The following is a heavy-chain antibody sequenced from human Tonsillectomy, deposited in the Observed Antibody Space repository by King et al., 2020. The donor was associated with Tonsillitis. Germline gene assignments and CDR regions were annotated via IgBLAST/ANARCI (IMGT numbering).Heavy chain of an antibody. CDR3: AKDMSTGYCTNGVCFFGAFDI. Sequence: VQLVESGGGLVQPGRSLRLSCAASGFHLDDYAMHLVRQAPGQGLEWVSGISLNSGSLGEVDYVKGRFTISRDNAKNSRYLQMNSLRAEDTALYYCAKDMSTGYCTNGVCFFGAFDIWGQGTMITVSS. V-gene: IGHV3-9*01. D-gene: IGHD2-8*01. CDR2: ISLNSGSL. CDR1: GFHLDDYA. J-gene: IGHJ3*02.